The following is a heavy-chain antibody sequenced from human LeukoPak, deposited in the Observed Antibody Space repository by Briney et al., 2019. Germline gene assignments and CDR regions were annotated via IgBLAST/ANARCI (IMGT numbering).Heavy chain of an antibody. J-gene: IGHJ5*02. CDR3: ARWDDSAWAFGT. CDR2: FSLGGSGTT. CDR1: GASITTYS. V-gene: IGHV4-59*08. D-gene: IGHD6-19*01. Sequence: PSETLSLTCIVSGASITTYSWNCLRQSPGNGLEWIGYFSLGGSGTTSYTSSLKSRVTISRDTSKNQLSLKLTSVTAVDTAVYYCARWDDSAWAFGTWGPGTLVTVSS.